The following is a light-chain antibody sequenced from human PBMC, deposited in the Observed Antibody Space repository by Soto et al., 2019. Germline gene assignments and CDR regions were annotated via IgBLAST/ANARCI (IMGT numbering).Light chain of an antibody. J-gene: IGKJ3*01. CDR2: GAS. CDR1: QSVSSSD. CDR3: QQYDSSFT. Sequence: EIVLTQSPGTLSLSPGERATLSCRASQSVSSSDLAWYQQKPGQAPRLLIHGASSSATGIPDRFSGSGSGTDFTLTISRLEPEDFAVYYCQQYDSSFTFGPGTKVDIK. V-gene: IGKV3-20*01.